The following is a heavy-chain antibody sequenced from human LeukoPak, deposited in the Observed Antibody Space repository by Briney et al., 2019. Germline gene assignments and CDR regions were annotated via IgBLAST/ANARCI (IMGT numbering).Heavy chain of an antibody. D-gene: IGHD6-6*01. J-gene: IGHJ4*02. CDR3: ARDPATKSSIAARPDDY. CDR1: GYTFTSYG. V-gene: IGHV1-2*02. CDR2: INPNSGGT. Sequence: GASVKVSCKASGYTFTSYGISWVRQAPGQGLEWMGWINPNSGGTNYAQKFQGRVTMTRDTSISTAYMELSRLKSDDTAVYYCARDPATKSSIAARPDDYWGQGTLVTVSS.